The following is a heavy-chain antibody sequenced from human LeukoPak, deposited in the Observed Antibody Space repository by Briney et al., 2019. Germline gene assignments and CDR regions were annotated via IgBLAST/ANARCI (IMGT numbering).Heavy chain of an antibody. J-gene: IGHJ4*02. CDR3: ARQYXRSSPFDY. Sequence: GESLKISCKGFGYSFNNYWIGWVRQMPGKGLECMGIIYPGDSDTRYSPSFQGQVTISADKSINTAYLQWSSLKASDTAMYYCARQYXRSSPFDYWGQGALVTVPS. D-gene: IGHD6-6*01. CDR1: GYSFNNYW. V-gene: IGHV5-51*01. CDR2: IYPGDSDT.